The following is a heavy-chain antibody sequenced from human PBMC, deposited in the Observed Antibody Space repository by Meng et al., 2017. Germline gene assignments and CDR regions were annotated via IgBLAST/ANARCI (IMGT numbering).Heavy chain of an antibody. CDR2: INHSGST. J-gene: IGHJ4*02. CDR3: ARVPTYYYDSSGYYLFDY. CDR1: GGSFSGYY. D-gene: IGHD3-22*01. Sequence: QLQQWGGGRLKRLEALSLPCAVYGGSFSGYYWSWIRQPPGKGLEWIGEINHSGSTNYNPSLKSRVTISVDTSKNQFSLKLSSVTAADTAVYYCARVPTYYYDSSGYYLFDYWGQGTLVTVSS. V-gene: IGHV4-34*01.